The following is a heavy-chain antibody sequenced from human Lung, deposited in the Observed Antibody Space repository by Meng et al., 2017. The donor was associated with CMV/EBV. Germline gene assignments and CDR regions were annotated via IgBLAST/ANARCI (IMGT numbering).Heavy chain of an antibody. CDR2: ISSSGDII. J-gene: IGHJ6*02. CDR1: GFTFRSYE. Sequence: SCAASGFTFRSYEMNWVRQAPGMGLEWVSYISSSGDIIYYADSVKGRFSISRDNAKNSLYLQMSSLRADDTAVYYCARDKSGPFTIPYYYYGMDVWGQGNXV. V-gene: IGHV3-48*03. D-gene: IGHD3-3*01. CDR3: ARDKSGPFTIPYYYYGMDV.